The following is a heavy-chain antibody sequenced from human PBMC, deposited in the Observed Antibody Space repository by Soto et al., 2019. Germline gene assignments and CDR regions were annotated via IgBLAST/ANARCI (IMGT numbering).Heavy chain of an antibody. CDR2: IYYSGST. V-gene: IGHV4-61*01. CDR1: GGSVSSGSYY. J-gene: IGHJ4*02. Sequence: SETLSLTCTVSGGSVSSGSYYWSWIRQPPGKGLEWIGYIYYSGSTNYNPSLKSRVTISVDTSKNQFSLKLSSVTAADTAVYYSAFYLMEGHFDYLGQGTLVAVSS. D-gene: IGHD3-10*01. CDR3: AFYLMEGHFDY.